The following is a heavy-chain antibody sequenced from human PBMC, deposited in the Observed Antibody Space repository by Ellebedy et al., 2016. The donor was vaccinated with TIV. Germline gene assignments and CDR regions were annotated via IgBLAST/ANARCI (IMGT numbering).Heavy chain of an antibody. D-gene: IGHD6-19*01. J-gene: IGHJ4*02. Sequence: GESLKISXAASGFTFSDYYMSWIRQAPGKGLEWVSYISSSGITTNYADSVKGRFTISRDNAKNSLYLQMNSLRAEDTAVYYCARGTHSSGWEDYWGQGTLVTVSS. CDR2: ISSSGITT. V-gene: IGHV3-11*01. CDR1: GFTFSDYY. CDR3: ARGTHSSGWEDY.